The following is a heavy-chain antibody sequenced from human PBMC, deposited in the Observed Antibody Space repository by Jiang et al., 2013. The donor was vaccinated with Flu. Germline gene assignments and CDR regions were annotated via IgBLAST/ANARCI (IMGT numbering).Heavy chain of an antibody. CDR3: AREPGEGPGQH. J-gene: IGHJ1*01. V-gene: IGHV4-61*01. CDR1: GGSVSSGSYY. CDR2: SITVGAP. Sequence: CTVSGGSVSSGSYYWSWIRQPQGRDWSGLGISITVGAPTTTPPSKSRVTISVDTSKNQFSLKLSSVTAADTAVYYCAREPGEGPGQHWGQGTLVTVSS. D-gene: IGHD3-10*01.